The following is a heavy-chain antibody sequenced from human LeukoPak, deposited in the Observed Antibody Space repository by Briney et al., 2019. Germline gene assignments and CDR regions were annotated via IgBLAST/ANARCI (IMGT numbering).Heavy chain of an antibody. Sequence: PGGSLRLSCAASGFTFSGHWMSWVRQAPGKGLEGVAHINQGGSDKYYVDSVKGRFTISRDNANNLLYLQMNSLRGEDTAVYYCTRDRSRAEDDWGQGTLVTVSS. D-gene: IGHD1-14*01. V-gene: IGHV3-7*01. CDR3: TRDRSRAEDD. CDR2: INQGGSDK. J-gene: IGHJ4*02. CDR1: GFTFSGHW.